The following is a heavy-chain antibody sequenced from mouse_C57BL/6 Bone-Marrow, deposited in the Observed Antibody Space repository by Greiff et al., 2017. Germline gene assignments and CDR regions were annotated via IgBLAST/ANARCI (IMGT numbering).Heavy chain of an antibody. CDR1: GYTFTSYW. J-gene: IGHJ4*01. Sequence: QVQLQQPGAELVKPGASVKVSCKASGYTFTSYWMHWVKQRPGQGLEWLGRIHPSDSDTNYNQKFKGQATLTVDKSSRTAYMQLSSLTSEDSAVYYCAIECYYGYDGYAMDYWGQGTSVTVSS. D-gene: IGHD2-2*01. CDR2: IHPSDSDT. V-gene: IGHV1-74*01. CDR3: AIECYYGYDGYAMDY.